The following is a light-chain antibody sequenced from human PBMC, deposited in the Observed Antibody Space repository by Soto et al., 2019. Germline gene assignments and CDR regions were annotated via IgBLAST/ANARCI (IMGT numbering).Light chain of an antibody. CDR3: SSYTTSSTLV. J-gene: IGLJ1*01. Sequence: QXALTQPXSVSGSXXXXXXXXXXGXXXXVGFYNYVSWYQQHPGKTPKLMIYEVNNRPSGVSNRFSGSKSGNTASLTISGLQAEDEADYYCSSYTTSSTLVFGTGTKLTVL. CDR1: XXXVGFYNY. V-gene: IGLV2-14*01. CDR2: EVN.